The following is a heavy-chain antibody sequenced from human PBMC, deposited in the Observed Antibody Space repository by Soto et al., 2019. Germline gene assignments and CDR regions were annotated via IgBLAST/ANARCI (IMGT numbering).Heavy chain of an antibody. CDR2: ISSSGGTT. V-gene: IGHV3-23*01. J-gene: IGHJ2*01. CDR3: AKEEGGSSSPGWYFDL. D-gene: IGHD6-6*01. Sequence: DVQLLESGGGSAQPGGSLRLSCAASGFTFRNFAMSWVRQGPGKGLEWVSGISSSGGTTYFADSVKGRFTISRDNSKIILYLQMNSLRVEDTAVYYCAKEEGGSSSPGWYFDLWGRGTLVTVSS. CDR1: GFTFRNFA.